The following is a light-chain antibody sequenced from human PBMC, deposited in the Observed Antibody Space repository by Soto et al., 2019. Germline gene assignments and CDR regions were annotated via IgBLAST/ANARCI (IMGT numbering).Light chain of an antibody. CDR3: HHYAST. J-gene: IGKJ1*01. CDR1: QGVSRK. CDR2: GAS. Sequence: TQAPATLSLAPGERVTFSCRASQGVSRKLAWYQHKPGQAPRLLISGASTGATGVPDRFSGSGSGTDFTLTISRLEPEDFAVYFCHHYASTFGQGTKVDIK. V-gene: IGKV3-20*01.